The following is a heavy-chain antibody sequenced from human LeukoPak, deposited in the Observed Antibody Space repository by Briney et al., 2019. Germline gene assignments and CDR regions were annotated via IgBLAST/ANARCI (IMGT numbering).Heavy chain of an antibody. CDR3: ARRRAGSGSYRGYYYYMDV. V-gene: IGHV7-4-1*02. CDR2: IHPSTGNP. CDR1: GYSFTNYA. D-gene: IGHD3-10*01. Sequence: ASVKVSCKASGYSFTNYAMNWVRQAPGQGLEWMGWIHPSTGNPTYAQGFTGRFVFSLDTSVSTAYLQISSLKAEDTAVYYCARRRAGSGSYRGYYYYMDVWGKGATVTVS. J-gene: IGHJ6*03.